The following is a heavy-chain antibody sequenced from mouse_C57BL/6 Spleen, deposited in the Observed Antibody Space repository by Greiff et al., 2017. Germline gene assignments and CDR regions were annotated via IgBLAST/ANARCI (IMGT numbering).Heavy chain of an antibody. CDR2: ISSGSSTI. V-gene: IGHV5-17*01. Sequence: EVKVVESGGGLVKPGGSLKLSCAASGFTFSDYGMHWVRQAPEKGLEWVAYISSGSSTIYYADTVKGRFTISRDNAKNTLFLQMTSLRSEDTAMYYCARPGYYGSSYEYFDVWGTGTTVTVSS. D-gene: IGHD1-1*01. CDR1: GFTFSDYG. CDR3: ARPGYYGSSYEYFDV. J-gene: IGHJ1*03.